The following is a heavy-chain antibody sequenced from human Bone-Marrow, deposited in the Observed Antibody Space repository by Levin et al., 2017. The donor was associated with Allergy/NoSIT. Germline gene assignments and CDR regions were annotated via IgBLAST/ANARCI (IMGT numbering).Heavy chain of an antibody. CDR1: GFTFDDYA. CDR2: ISWNSGSI. J-gene: IGHJ5*02. D-gene: IGHD3/OR15-3a*01. V-gene: IGHV3-9*01. CDR3: AKDRGKTFWTSPGANWFDP. Sequence: GGSLRLSCAASGFTFDDYAMHWVRQAPGKGLEWVSGISWNSGSIGYADSVKGRFTISRDNAKNSLYLQMNSLRAEDTALYYCAKDRGKTFWTSPGANWFDPWGQGTLVTVSS.